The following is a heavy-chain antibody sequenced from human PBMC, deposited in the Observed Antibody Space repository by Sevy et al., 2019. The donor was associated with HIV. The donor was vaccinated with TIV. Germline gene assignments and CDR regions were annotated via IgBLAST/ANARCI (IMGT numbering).Heavy chain of an antibody. J-gene: IGHJ4*02. V-gene: IGHV3-30*04. CDR2: ISYDGSNK. CDR3: ARVPDY. CDR1: EFTFSSYA. Sequence: GGSLRLSCAASEFTFSSYAMHWVRQAPGKGLEWVAVISYDGSNKYYADSVKGRFTISRDNSKNTLYLQMNSLRAEDTAVYYCARVPDYWGQGTLVTVSS.